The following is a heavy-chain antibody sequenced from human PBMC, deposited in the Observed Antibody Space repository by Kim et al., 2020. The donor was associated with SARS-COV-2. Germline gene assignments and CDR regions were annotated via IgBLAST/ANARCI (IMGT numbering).Heavy chain of an antibody. CDR3: ANGTGISPSWWFDP. V-gene: IGHV1-3*01. CDR2: INAGNGDT. D-gene: IGHD1-20*01. J-gene: IGHJ5*02. Sequence: ASVKVSCKASGHTFTSYAIHWVRQAPGQRLEWMGWINAGNGDTKYSQRFQGRVSITRDTSASTAYMELSSLRSEDTAVYYCANGTGISPSWWFDPWGQGTLVTVSS. CDR1: GHTFTSYA.